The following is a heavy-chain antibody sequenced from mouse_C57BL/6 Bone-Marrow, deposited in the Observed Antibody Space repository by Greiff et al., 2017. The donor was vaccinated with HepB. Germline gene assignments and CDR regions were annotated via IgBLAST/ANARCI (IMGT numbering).Heavy chain of an antibody. V-gene: IGHV1-18*01. CDR1: GYTFTDYN. Sequence: EVKLQESGPELVKPGASVKIPCKASGYTFTDYNMDWVKQSHGKSLEWIGDINPNNGGTIYNQKFKGKATLTVDKSSSTAYMELRSLTSEDTAVYYCARSFDGYFYFDYWGQGTTLTVSS. CDR3: ARSFDGYFYFDY. CDR2: INPNNGGT. J-gene: IGHJ2*01. D-gene: IGHD2-3*01.